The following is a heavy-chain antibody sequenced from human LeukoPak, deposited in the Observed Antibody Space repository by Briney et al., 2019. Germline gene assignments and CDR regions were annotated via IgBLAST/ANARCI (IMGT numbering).Heavy chain of an antibody. Sequence: PSETLSLTCTVSGGSISSYYWSWIRQPPGTGLEWIGYVYHSGRTYYNPSLKSRVTISVDTSKNQFSLKLSSVTAADTAVYYCAASFYYDSTFDQWGQGTLVTVSS. D-gene: IGHD3-22*01. V-gene: IGHV4-59*08. J-gene: IGHJ4*02. CDR2: VYHSGRT. CDR1: GGSISSYY. CDR3: AASFYYDSTFDQ.